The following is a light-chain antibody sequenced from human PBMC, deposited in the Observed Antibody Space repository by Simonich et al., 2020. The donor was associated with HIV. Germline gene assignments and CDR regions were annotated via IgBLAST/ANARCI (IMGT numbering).Light chain of an antibody. J-gene: IGLJ2*01. CDR2: DVS. CDR3: SSYTSSSTVV. V-gene: IGLV2-14*01. Sequence: QSALTQPASVSGSPGQSITISCTGTSSDVGGYNYVSWYQQHPGKAPNLMIYDVSKRHSGVSKRFSGSKSGNTASLTISGLQAEDEADYYCSSYTSSSTVVFGGGTKLTVL. CDR1: SSDVGGYNY.